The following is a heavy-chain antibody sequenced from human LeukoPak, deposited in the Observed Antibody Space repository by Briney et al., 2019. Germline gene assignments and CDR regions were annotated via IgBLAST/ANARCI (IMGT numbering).Heavy chain of an antibody. J-gene: IGHJ4*02. D-gene: IGHD5-18*01. V-gene: IGHV3-30-3*01. CDR1: GFTFSSYA. CDR3: ARGDSYGLYFDY. CDR2: ISYDGSNK. Sequence: GGSLRLSCAASGFTFSSYAMHWVRQAPGKGLEWVAVISYDGSNKYYADSVKGRFTISRDNAKNSLYLQMNSLRAEDTAVYYCARGDSYGLYFDYWGQGTLVTVSS.